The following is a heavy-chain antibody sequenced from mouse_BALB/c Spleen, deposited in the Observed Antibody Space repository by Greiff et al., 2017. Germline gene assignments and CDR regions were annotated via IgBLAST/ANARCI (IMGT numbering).Heavy chain of an antibody. CDR3: ARIYDGYYEGAY. D-gene: IGHD2-3*01. Sequence: EVKLMESGGGLVQPGGSRKLSCAASGFTFSSFGMHWVRQAPEKGLEWVAYISSGSSTIYYADTVKGRFTISRDNPKNTLFLQMTSLRSEDTAMYYCARIYDGYYEGAYWGQGTLVTVSA. V-gene: IGHV5-17*02. J-gene: IGHJ3*01. CDR2: ISSGSSTI. CDR1: GFTFSSFG.